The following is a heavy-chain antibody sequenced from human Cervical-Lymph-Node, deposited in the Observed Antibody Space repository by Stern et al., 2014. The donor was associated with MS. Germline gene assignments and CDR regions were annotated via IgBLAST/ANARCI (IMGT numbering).Heavy chain of an antibody. CDR2: IYHSGTS. D-gene: IGHD5-24*01. CDR3: ARSVPNDYNYPTYCDH. CDR1: GDSISRGRYC. Sequence: VQLVESGPGLVKPSQTLSLTCTVSGDSISRGRYCWSWIRHNPGRGLERGGYIYHSGTSYYNPSLKSRLTISVDTSKNQISLNLTSVTAADTAVYYCARSVPNDYNYPTYCDHWGQGTLVTVSA. V-gene: IGHV4-31*03. J-gene: IGHJ4*02.